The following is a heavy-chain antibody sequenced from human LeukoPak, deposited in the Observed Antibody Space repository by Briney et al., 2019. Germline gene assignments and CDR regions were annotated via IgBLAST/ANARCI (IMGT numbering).Heavy chain of an antibody. CDR3: ARVLGSCSSTSCYVYYYYMDV. D-gene: IGHD2-2*01. Sequence: SETLSLTCTVSGGSISSYYWSWIRQPAGKGLEWIGRIYTSGSTNYNPSLKSRVTMSVDTSKNQFSLKLSSVTAADTAVYYCARVLGSCSSTSCYVYYYYMDVWGKGTTVTVSS. CDR1: GGSISSYY. CDR2: IYTSGST. J-gene: IGHJ6*03. V-gene: IGHV4-4*07.